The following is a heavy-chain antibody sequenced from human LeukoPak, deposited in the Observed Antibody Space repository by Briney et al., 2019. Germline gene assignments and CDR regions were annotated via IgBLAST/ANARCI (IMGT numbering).Heavy chain of an antibody. CDR3: ARPRSASYYFGIDC. D-gene: IGHD1-26*01. Sequence: GASVKVSCKASGGTFISYAISWVRQAPGQGLEWMGGIIPIFGTANYAQKFQGRVTITADESTSTAYMELSSLRSEDTAVYYCARPRSASYYFGIDCWGQGTLVTVSS. V-gene: IGHV1-69*13. CDR1: GGTFISYA. CDR2: IIPIFGTA. J-gene: IGHJ4*02.